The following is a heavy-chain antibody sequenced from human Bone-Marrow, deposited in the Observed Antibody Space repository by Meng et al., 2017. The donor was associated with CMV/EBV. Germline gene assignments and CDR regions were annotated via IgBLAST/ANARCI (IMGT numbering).Heavy chain of an antibody. CDR2: INPSGGST. J-gene: IGHJ4*02. CDR3: ARDRVMIVQKFSFDY. Sequence: ASVKVSCKASGFTFTTCLMHWVRQAPGQGLEWMGMINPSGGSTAYAQKFQGRVTMTRDTSTSTVYMELSSLRSEDTAVYYCARDRVMIVQKFSFDYWGQGTLVTVSS. V-gene: IGHV1-46*01. D-gene: IGHD3-22*01. CDR1: GFTFTTCL.